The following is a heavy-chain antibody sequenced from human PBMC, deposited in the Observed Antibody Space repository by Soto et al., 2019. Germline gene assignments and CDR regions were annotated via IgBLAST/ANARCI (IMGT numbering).Heavy chain of an antibody. CDR1: GFTFSSYS. D-gene: IGHD2-21*01. CDR3: ARDGGETGLGAFDI. V-gene: IGHV3-21*01. J-gene: IGHJ3*02. CDR2: ISSSSSYI. Sequence: GALRLSCAASGFTFSSYSMNWVRQAPGKGLEWVSSISSSSSYIYYADSVKGRFTISRDNAKNSLYLQMNSLRAEDTAVYYCARDGGETGLGAFDIWGQGTMVTVSS.